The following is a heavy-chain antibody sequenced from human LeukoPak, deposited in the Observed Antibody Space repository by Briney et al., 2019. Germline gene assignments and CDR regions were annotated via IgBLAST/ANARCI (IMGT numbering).Heavy chain of an antibody. D-gene: IGHD3-22*01. CDR1: GFTFSSYA. J-gene: IGHJ4*02. CDR2: ISHDGSNK. CDR3: ARDGDTYYYDSSGYLY. V-gene: IGHV3-30-3*01. Sequence: GGSLRLSCAASGFTFSSYAMHWVRQAPGKGLEWVAVISHDGSNKYYADSVKGRFTISRDNSKNTQYLQMNSLRAEDTAVYYCARDGDTYYYDSSGYLYWGQGTLVTVSS.